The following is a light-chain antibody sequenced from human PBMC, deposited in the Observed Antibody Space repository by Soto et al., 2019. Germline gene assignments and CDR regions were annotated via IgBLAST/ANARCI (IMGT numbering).Light chain of an antibody. V-gene: IGKV4-1*01. Sequence: DIVMTQSPDSLAVSLGERATINCTSSQSVLYSYTNKNDLAWYQQKLGQPPKLLIYWASSRESGVPDRFSGSGSGTDFNLTISSLQAEDVAVYYCQQYHRFPRAFGQGTKVEIK. CDR1: QSVLYSYTNKND. CDR3: QQYHRFPRA. J-gene: IGKJ1*01. CDR2: WAS.